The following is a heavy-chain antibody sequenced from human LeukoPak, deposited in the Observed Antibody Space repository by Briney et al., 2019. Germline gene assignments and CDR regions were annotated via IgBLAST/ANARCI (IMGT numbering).Heavy chain of an antibody. CDR3: AHSRPHYVWGSYRFTYFDY. Sequence: SGPTLVKPTQTLTLTCTFSGFSLSTSGVGVGWIRQPPGKALEWVALIYWDDNKRYSPSLKSRLTITKDTSKNQVVLTMTNMDPVDTATYYCAHSRPHYVWGSYRFTYFDYWGQGTLVTVSS. V-gene: IGHV2-5*02. CDR1: GFSLSTSGVG. J-gene: IGHJ4*02. CDR2: IYWDDNK. D-gene: IGHD3-16*02.